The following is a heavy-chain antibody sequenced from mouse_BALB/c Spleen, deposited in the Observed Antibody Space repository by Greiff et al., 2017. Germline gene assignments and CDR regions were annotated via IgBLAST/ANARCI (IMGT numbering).Heavy chain of an antibody. Sequence: VQLQQSGPELVKPGASVRISCKASGYTFTSYYIHWVKQRPGQGLEWIGWIYPGNVNTKYNEKFKGKATLTADKSSSTAYMQLSSLTSEDSAVYFCAREATRAWFAYWGQGTLVTVSA. J-gene: IGHJ3*01. D-gene: IGHD6-1*01. V-gene: IGHV1S56*01. CDR1: GYTFTSYY. CDR2: IYPGNVNT. CDR3: AREATRAWFAY.